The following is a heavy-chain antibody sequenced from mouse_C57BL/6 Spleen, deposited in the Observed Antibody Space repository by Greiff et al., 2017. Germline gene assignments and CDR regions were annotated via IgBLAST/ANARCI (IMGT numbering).Heavy chain of an antibody. V-gene: IGHV3-6*01. J-gene: IGHJ3*01. D-gene: IGHD4-1*01. Sequence: EVQLQESGPGLVKPSQSLSLTCSVTGYSITSGYYWNWIRQFPGNKLEWMGYISYDGSNNYNPSLKNRISITRDTSKNQFFLKLNSVTTEDTATYYCARDWDGAWFAYWGQGTLVTVSA. CDR3: ARDWDGAWFAY. CDR1: GYSITSGYY. CDR2: ISYDGSN.